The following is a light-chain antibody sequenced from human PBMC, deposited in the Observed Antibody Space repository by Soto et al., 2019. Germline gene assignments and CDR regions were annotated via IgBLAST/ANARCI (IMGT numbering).Light chain of an antibody. CDR3: LQGSNYPWT. CDR2: DAS. J-gene: IGKJ1*01. CDR1: QSVLYSSNNENY. V-gene: IGKV4-1*01. Sequence: DVMVTQSPHSLPVSPGERATINCKSSQSVLYSSNNENYLAWYQQKPGQPPRLVIYDASSLESGVPARFSGSGSGTDFTLAISSLQPEDSATYYCLQGSNYPWTFGQGTKVDIK.